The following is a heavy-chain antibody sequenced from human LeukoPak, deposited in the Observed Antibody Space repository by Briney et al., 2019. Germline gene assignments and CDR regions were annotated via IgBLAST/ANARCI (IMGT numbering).Heavy chain of an antibody. Sequence: RASVTVSFTASGGTFSIYAISWVRQAPGQGLEWMGGIIPIFGTANYAQKFQGRVTITTDESTSTAYMELSSLRSEDTAVYYCARDRSIAAAGTWFDPWGQGTLVTVSS. CDR1: GGTFSIYA. D-gene: IGHD6-13*01. V-gene: IGHV1-69*05. CDR2: IIPIFGTA. CDR3: ARDRSIAAAGTWFDP. J-gene: IGHJ5*02.